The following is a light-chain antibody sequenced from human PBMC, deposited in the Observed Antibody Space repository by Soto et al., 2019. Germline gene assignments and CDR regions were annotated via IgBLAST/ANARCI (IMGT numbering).Light chain of an antibody. CDR1: QSVSSSY. CDR2: GAS. Sequence: KNSLGTLSLKTRERATLSCRASQSVSSSYLAWYQQKPGQAPRLLIYGASSRATGIPDRFSGSGSGTDFTLTISRLEPGDFAVYYCQQRSNWPPIPFGQGTRLAI. V-gene: IGKV3D-20*02. CDR3: QQRSNWPPIP. J-gene: IGKJ5*01.